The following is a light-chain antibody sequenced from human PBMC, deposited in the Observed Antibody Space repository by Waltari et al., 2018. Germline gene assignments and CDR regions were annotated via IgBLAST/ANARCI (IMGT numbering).Light chain of an antibody. CDR1: QSLVHSDGKTY. CDR3: MQATQWPLT. Sequence: DVVMTQSPLSLPVTLGQPATISCRSSQSLVHSDGKTYLNWFQQRPGQSPRRLIYKVFNRDSGVPDRFSGSVSGTDFTLTISRVEAEDVGTYYCMQATQWPLTFGQGTKVEIK. CDR2: KVF. J-gene: IGKJ1*01. V-gene: IGKV2-30*02.